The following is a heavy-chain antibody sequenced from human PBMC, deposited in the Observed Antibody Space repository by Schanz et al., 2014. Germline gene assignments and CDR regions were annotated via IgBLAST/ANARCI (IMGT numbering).Heavy chain of an antibody. CDR3: ARDAVTSVLTPGFYY. Sequence: VQLVESGGGVVRPGRSLRLSCAASGITFSGYSMNWVRQAPGKGLEWVANIKQDGSEKYYVDSVKGRFTISRDNAKKSLYLRMNSLRAEDTAVYYCARDAVTSVLTPGFYYWGQGTLVTVSS. D-gene: IGHD4-17*01. V-gene: IGHV3-7*01. J-gene: IGHJ4*02. CDR1: GITFSGYS. CDR2: IKQDGSEK.